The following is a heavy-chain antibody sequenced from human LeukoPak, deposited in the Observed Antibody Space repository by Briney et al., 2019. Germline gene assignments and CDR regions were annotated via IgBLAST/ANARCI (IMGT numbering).Heavy chain of an antibody. V-gene: IGHV3-21*01. J-gene: IGHJ3*02. Sequence: TTGGSLRLSCAASGFTFSSYSMNWVRQAPGKGLEWVSSISSSSSYIYYADSVKGRFTISRDNAKNSLYLQMNSLRAEDTAVYYCARDLAYYDSSGYYSTRAFDIWGQGTMVTVSS. CDR3: ARDLAYYDSSGYYSTRAFDI. CDR1: GFTFSSYS. D-gene: IGHD3-22*01. CDR2: ISSSSSYI.